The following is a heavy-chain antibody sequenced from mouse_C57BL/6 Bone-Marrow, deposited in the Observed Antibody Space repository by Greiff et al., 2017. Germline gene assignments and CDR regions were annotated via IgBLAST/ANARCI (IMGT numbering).Heavy chain of an antibody. V-gene: IGHV1-26*01. Sequence: EVQLQQSGPELVKPGASVKISCKASGYTFTDYYMNWVKQSHGKSLEWIGDINPNNGGTSYNQKFKGKATLTVDTSSRTAYMELRSLTSEASAVYYCARSPIYYGNYVAYWGQGTLVTVSA. CDR1: GYTFTDYY. CDR2: INPNNGGT. CDR3: ARSPIYYGNYVAY. D-gene: IGHD2-1*01. J-gene: IGHJ3*01.